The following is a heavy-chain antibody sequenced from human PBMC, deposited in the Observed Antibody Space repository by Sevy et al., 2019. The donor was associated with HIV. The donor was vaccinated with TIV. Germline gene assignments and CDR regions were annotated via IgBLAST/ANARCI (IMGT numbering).Heavy chain of an antibody. Sequence: ASVKVTRKVSGYSLTGLSMHWVRQAPGKGLEWMGRFDPEDGERIYAQKLEGRVTMTEDTSADTAYMELNSLRFEDTAVYYCATTKDYYESSGCPFDYWGQGTLVTVSS. D-gene: IGHD3-22*01. J-gene: IGHJ4*02. CDR1: GYSLTGLS. CDR3: ATTKDYYESSGCPFDY. CDR2: FDPEDGER. V-gene: IGHV1-24*01.